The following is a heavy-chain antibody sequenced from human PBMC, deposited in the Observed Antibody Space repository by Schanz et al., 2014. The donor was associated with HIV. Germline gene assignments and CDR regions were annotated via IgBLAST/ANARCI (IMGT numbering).Heavy chain of an antibody. J-gene: IGHJ6*02. CDR3: ARPDYDFWVDV. CDR1: GFTFSSYA. D-gene: IGHD3-3*01. V-gene: IGHV3-23*01. Sequence: EVQMLESGGGLVQPGGSLRLSCAASGFTFSSYAMSWVRQAPGKGLEWVSAISGSGGKTYYADSVKGRFTISRDNSRNTLYLQMNTLRAEDTAVYYCARPDYDFWVDVWGQGTTVIVTS. CDR2: ISGSGGKT.